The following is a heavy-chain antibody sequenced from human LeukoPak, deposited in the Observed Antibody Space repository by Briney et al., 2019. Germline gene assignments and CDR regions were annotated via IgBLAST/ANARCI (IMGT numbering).Heavy chain of an antibody. V-gene: IGHV4-4*02. CDR3: ARLYCSGGSCYYTWFDP. J-gene: IGHJ5*02. Sequence: SETLSLTCAVSGGSISSSNWWSWVRQPPGKGLEWIGEIYHSGSTNYNPSLKSRVTISVDKSKNQFSLKLSSVTAADTAVYYCARLYCSGGSCYYTWFDPWGQGTLVTVSS. CDR1: GGSISSSNW. D-gene: IGHD2-15*01. CDR2: IYHSGST.